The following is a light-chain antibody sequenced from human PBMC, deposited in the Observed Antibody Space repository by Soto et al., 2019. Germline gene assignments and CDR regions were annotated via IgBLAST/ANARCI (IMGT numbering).Light chain of an antibody. Sequence: EIVMTQSPATLSVSPGERATLSCRASQRVSSNLAWYQQKPGQAPRLLIYGASTRATGIPARFSGSGSGTEFTLTINGLQSEDFAVYYCQQYDIWPPVTFGQGTKVEI. V-gene: IGKV3D-15*01. CDR3: QQYDIWPPVT. CDR2: GAS. CDR1: QRVSSN. J-gene: IGKJ1*01.